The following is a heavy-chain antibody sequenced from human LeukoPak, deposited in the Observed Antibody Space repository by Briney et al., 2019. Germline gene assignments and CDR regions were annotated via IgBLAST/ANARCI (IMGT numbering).Heavy chain of an antibody. CDR2: IKFDGSEI. CDR3: TRDLIYDSSR. Sequence: GGSLRPSCAASGFSLSDYWMTWVRQAPGKGLECVGNIKFDGSEIYYLDSVRGRFSISRDNAKNSLYLQMNSLRVEDTAVYYCTRDLIYDSSRWGQRPLDPVSS. CDR1: GFSLSDYW. J-gene: IGHJ4*02. D-gene: IGHD3-22*01. V-gene: IGHV3-7*01.